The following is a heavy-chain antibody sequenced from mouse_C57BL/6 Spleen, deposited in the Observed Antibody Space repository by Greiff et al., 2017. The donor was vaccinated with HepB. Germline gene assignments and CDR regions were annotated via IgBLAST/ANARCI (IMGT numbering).Heavy chain of an antibody. CDR1: GFTFSDYY. V-gene: IGHV5-16*01. CDR3: ARDLPVGFDY. Sequence: EVMLVESEGGLVQPGRSMKLSCTATGFTFSDYYMAWVRQVPEKGLEWVANINYDGSSTYYLDSLKSRFIISRDNAKNILYMQMSSLKSEDTATYYCARDLPVGFDYWGQGTTLTVSS. CDR2: INYDGSST. J-gene: IGHJ2*01.